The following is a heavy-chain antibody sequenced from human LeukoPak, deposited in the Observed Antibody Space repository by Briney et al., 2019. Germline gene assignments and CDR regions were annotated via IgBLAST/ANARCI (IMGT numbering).Heavy chain of an antibody. J-gene: IGHJ4*02. CDR1: GFTFSSYS. V-gene: IGHV3-48*01. CDR2: ISSSSSTI. CDR3: ARHRYSELAIDY. D-gene: IGHD2-15*01. Sequence: GGSLRLSCAASGFTFSSYSVNGVRQAPGKGLEWISYISSSSSTIYYADSVKGRFTISRDNSKNTLYLQMNSLRPEDTALYYCARHRYSELAIDYWGQGTLVTVSS.